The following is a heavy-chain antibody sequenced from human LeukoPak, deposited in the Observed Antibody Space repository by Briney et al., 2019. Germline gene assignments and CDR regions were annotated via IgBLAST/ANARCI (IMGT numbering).Heavy chain of an antibody. Sequence: SVKVSCKASGGTFSSYAISWVRQARGQGLEWMGGIIPIFGTANYAQKFQGRVTITTDESTSTAYMELSSLRSEDTAVYYCARDREAAYDSSGYYDYWGQGTLVTVSS. V-gene: IGHV1-69*05. J-gene: IGHJ4*02. D-gene: IGHD3-22*01. CDR1: GGTFSSYA. CDR3: ARDREAAYDSSGYYDY. CDR2: IIPIFGTA.